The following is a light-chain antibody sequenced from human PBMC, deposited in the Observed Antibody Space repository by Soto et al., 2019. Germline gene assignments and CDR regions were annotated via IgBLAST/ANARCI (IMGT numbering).Light chain of an antibody. CDR1: QSVLHSNGYNY. J-gene: IGKJ1*01. Sequence: EIVMTQSPLSLPVTPEEPASISCRSSQSVLHSNGYNYLDWYLQKPGQSPQLLIYKASSLETGVPSRFSGSGSGTEFTLTISSLQPDDFATYYCQQYNSYSWTFGQGTKVDIK. CDR2: KAS. V-gene: IGKV2-28*01. CDR3: QQYNSYSWT.